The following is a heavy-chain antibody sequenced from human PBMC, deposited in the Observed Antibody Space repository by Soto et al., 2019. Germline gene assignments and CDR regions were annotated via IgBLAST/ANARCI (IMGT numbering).Heavy chain of an antibody. V-gene: IGHV4-4*02. CDR3: AILLRSTYGMDV. D-gene: IGHD3-3*01. Sequence: QVQLQEWGPGLVKPSGTLSLTCAVSGGSISSSNWWTWVRQPPGKGLEWIGEIYHSGSTNYNPSLQNRVTISLDKSKNQFSLKVTSVTAADTAVYYCAILLRSTYGMDVWGQGTTVTVSS. CDR1: GGSISSSNW. J-gene: IGHJ6*02. CDR2: IYHSGST.